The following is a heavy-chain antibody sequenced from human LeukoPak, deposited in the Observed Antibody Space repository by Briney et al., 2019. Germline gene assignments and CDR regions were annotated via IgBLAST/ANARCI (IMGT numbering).Heavy chain of an antibody. CDR3: AKDDYYYEIGY. CDR2: IWSDGSNK. Sequence: GRSLRLSCAASGFSVSSHGMHWVRQAPGKGLEWVAVIWSDGSNKYYADSVKGRFTIFRDNSKNTWYLQMNSLRAEDTAMYYCAKDDYYYEIGYWGQGTLVTVSS. CDR1: GFSVSSHG. J-gene: IGHJ4*02. V-gene: IGHV3-33*06. D-gene: IGHD3-22*01.